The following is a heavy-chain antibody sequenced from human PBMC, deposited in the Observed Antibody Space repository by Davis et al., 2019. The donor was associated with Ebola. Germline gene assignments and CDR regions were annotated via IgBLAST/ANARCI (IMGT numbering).Heavy chain of an antibody. CDR1: GFTFSSYS. D-gene: IGHD3-22*01. J-gene: IGHJ3*02. Sequence: PGGSLRLSCAASGFTFSSYSMNWVRQAPGKGLEWVSSISSSSSYIYYADSVKGRFTISRDNAKNSLYLQMNSLRAEDTAVYYCARALGYYYDSSGYYYFPDAFDIWGQGTMVTVSS. CDR3: ARALGYYYDSSGYYYFPDAFDI. V-gene: IGHV3-21*01. CDR2: ISSSSSYI.